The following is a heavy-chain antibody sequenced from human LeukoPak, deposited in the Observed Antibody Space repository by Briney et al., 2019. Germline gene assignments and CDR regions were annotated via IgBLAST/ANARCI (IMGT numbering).Heavy chain of an antibody. Sequence: TSETLSLTCTVSSDSISSSSYYWGWIRQPPGKGLEWIGSIDYSGSTYYNPSLKSRVTISVDTSKNQFSLKLSSVSAADTAIYYCVSSIAAAEYFQHWGQGTLVTVSS. CDR1: SDSISSSSYY. CDR2: IDYSGST. V-gene: IGHV4-39*01. CDR3: VSSIAAAEYFQH. D-gene: IGHD6-13*01. J-gene: IGHJ1*01.